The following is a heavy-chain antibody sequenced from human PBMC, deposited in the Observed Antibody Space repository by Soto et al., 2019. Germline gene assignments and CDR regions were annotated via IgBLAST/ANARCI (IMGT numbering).Heavy chain of an antibody. CDR1: GGSFSGYY. D-gene: IGHD3-10*01. CDR2: INHSGST. Sequence: SETLSLTCSVYGGSFSGYYWSWIRQPPGKGLEWIGEINHSGSTNYNPSLKSRVTISVDTSKNQFSLKLSSVTAADTAVYYCARGPVLLWFGEYPNWFDPWGQGNLVTGSA. CDR3: ARGPVLLWFGEYPNWFDP. J-gene: IGHJ5*02. V-gene: IGHV4-34*01.